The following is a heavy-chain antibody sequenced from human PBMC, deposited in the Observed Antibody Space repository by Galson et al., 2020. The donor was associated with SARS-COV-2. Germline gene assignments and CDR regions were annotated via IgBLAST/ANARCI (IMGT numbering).Heavy chain of an antibody. J-gene: IGHJ4*02. CDR2: FDPEDGET. CDR1: GYTLTELS. CDR3: ATERGSHLDYYDSSGYYYYFDS. Sequence: GASVKVSCKVSGYTLTELSMHWVRQAPGKGLEWMGGFDPEDGETIYAQKFQGRVTMTEDTSTDTAYMELSSLRSEDTAVYYCATERGSHLDYYDSSGYYYYFDSWGQGTLVTVSS. V-gene: IGHV1-24*01. D-gene: IGHD3-22*01.